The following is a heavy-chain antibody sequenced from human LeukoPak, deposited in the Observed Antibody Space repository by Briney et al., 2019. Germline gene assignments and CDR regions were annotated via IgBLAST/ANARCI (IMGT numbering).Heavy chain of an antibody. J-gene: IGHJ4*02. CDR3: ARDLSERYSTDY. Sequence: GGSLRLSCAVFGFTFKKYAIHWVRQAPGKGLEWVAFISWDGNTKYYADSVKGRFTISRDNSQNTLDLQMNSLRAEDTAVYYCARDLSERYSTDYWGQGTLVTVSS. CDR2: ISWDGNTK. V-gene: IGHV3-30-3*01. CDR1: GFTFKKYA. D-gene: IGHD1-26*01.